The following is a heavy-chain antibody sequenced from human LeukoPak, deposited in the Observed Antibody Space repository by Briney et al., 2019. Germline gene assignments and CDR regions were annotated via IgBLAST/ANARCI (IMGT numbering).Heavy chain of an antibody. CDR1: GFSFTNYA. D-gene: IGHD5-18*01. Sequence: PGGSLRLSCAASGFSFTNYAMSWVRRAPGKGLEWVSSISGSGSGTYYADSVKGRFTISRDNSENTLYLQMNSLRAEDTAIYYCAKRTSYGNFDYWGQGTLVTVSS. V-gene: IGHV3-23*01. CDR3: AKRTSYGNFDY. J-gene: IGHJ4*02. CDR2: ISGSGSGT.